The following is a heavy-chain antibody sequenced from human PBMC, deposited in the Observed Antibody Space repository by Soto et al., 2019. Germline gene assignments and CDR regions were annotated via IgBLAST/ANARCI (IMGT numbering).Heavy chain of an antibody. D-gene: IGHD1-7*01. CDR2: MSHSGGT. Sequence: QVQLQQWGEGLLKPSETMSLTCAVYGGFVSSGTYYWSWIRQPPGKGLEWIGEMSHSGGTHVNPSLKSRVTISVDTSNNQFSLKMSSVTAADTALYYCARVERGTATTVVDAFDIWGPGTMVTVAS. V-gene: IGHV4-34*01. J-gene: IGHJ3*02. CDR3: ARVERGTATTVVDAFDI. CDR1: GGFVSSGTYY.